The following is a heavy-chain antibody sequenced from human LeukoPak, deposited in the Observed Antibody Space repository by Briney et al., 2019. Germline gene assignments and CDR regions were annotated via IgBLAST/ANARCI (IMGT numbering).Heavy chain of an antibody. CDR2: IFGDGVTT. CDR3: AKGLGGLASAPDS. D-gene: IGHD6-6*01. Sequence: GGFLRLSCAASGFTFSNFGMSWGRQAPGKGLEWGSAIFGDGVTTFYADSVKGRFIISRDNSQNRLFLQVNSLRVEDTAVYYCAKGLGGLASAPDSWGQGTLVTVSS. V-gene: IGHV3-23*01. J-gene: IGHJ5*01. CDR1: GFTFSNFG.